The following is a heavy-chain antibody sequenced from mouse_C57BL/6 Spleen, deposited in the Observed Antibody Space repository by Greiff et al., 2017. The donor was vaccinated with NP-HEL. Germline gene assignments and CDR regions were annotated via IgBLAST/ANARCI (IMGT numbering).Heavy chain of an antibody. V-gene: IGHV1-59*01. CDR3: ARPYYSNWFAY. D-gene: IGHD2-5*01. Sequence: VQLQQPGAELVRPGTSVKLSCKASGYTFTSYWMHWVKQRPGQGLEWIGVIDPSDSYTNYNQKFKGKATLTVDTSSSTAYMQLSSLTSEDSAVYYCARPYYSNWFAYWGQGTLVTVSA. CDR1: GYTFTSYW. CDR2: IDPSDSYT. J-gene: IGHJ3*01.